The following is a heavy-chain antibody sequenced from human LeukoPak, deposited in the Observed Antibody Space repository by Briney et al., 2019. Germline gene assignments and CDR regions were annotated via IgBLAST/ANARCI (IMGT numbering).Heavy chain of an antibody. V-gene: IGHV4-39*07. CDR2: IYYSGST. J-gene: IGHJ5*02. D-gene: IGHD4-11*01. Sequence: PSETLSLTCTVSGGSISSSSYYWGWIRQPPGKGLEWIGSIYYSGSTYYNPSLKSRVTISVDTSKNQFSLRLSSVTAADTAVYYCARDLMVTTGYNWSDPWGQGTLVTVSS. CDR1: GGSISSSSYY. CDR3: ARDLMVTTGYNWSDP.